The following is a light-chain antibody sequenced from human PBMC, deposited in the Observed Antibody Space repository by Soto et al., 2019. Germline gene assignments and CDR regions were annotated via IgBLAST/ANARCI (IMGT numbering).Light chain of an antibody. CDR1: QSVSSSY. CDR2: GAS. Sequence: EIVLTQSPGTLSLSHGERATLSCRASQSVSSSYLAWYQQKPGQAPRLLIYGASSRATGIPDRFSGSGSGTDFTLTISRLEPEDFAVYYCQRYGSSPWTFGQGTKVDIK. J-gene: IGKJ1*01. V-gene: IGKV3-20*01. CDR3: QRYGSSPWT.